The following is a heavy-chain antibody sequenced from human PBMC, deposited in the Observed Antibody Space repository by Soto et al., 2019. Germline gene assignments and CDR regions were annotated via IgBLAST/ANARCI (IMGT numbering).Heavy chain of an antibody. Sequence: QLQLQESGPGLVKPSETLSLTCTVSGGSISSSSYYWGWIRQPPGKGLEWIGSIYYSGSTYYNPSLKSRVTISVDTSKNQFSLKLSSVTAADTAVYSCARHQMAGTRGLNNWFDPWGQGTLVTVSS. J-gene: IGHJ5*02. D-gene: IGHD6-19*01. CDR1: GGSISSSSYY. V-gene: IGHV4-39*01. CDR3: ARHQMAGTRGLNNWFDP. CDR2: IYYSGST.